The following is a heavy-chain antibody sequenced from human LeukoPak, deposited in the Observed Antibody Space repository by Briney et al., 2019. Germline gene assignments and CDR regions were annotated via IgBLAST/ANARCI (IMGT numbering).Heavy chain of an antibody. J-gene: IGHJ4*02. Sequence: PGGSLRLSCTASGFTFSSYAMTWVRQAPGKGLEWVSATSGSGGSTYYADSVKGRFTISRDNSKNTVYIQMNSLRSEDTAVYYCARWTTTYLDYWGQGTLVTVSS. CDR3: ARWTTTYLDY. D-gene: IGHD3/OR15-3a*01. CDR2: TSGSGGST. CDR1: GFTFSSYA. V-gene: IGHV3-23*01.